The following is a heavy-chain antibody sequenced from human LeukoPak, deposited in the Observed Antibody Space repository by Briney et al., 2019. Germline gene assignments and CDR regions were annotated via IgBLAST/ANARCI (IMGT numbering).Heavy chain of an antibody. V-gene: IGHV4-59*01. CDR2: IYYSGNT. CDR3: ARGLNSDAFDF. CDR1: GGSISSYY. Sequence: SETLSLTCSVSGGSISSYYWSWIRQPPGKGLEWIGYIYYSGNTNYNPSLRSRVTISVDTSKNQFSLKLSSVTAADTAVYYCARGLNSDAFDFWGQGTMVTVSS. J-gene: IGHJ3*01. D-gene: IGHD4-23*01.